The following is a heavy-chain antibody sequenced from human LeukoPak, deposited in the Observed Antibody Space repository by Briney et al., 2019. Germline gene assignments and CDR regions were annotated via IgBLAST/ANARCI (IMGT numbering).Heavy chain of an antibody. CDR1: GDSISSYF. CDR3: AREAADLGRSFDY. Sequence: PSETLSLTCTVSGDSISSYFWSWSRQPAGKGLEWIGRIYTSGTTNYNPSLTSRVIMSVDTSKNQFSLKLSSVTAADTAVYYCAREAADLGRSFDYWGQGTLVTVSS. D-gene: IGHD2-15*01. CDR2: IYTSGTT. V-gene: IGHV4-4*07. J-gene: IGHJ4*02.